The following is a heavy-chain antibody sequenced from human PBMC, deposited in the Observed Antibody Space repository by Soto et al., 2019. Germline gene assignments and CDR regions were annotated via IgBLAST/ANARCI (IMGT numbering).Heavy chain of an antibody. D-gene: IGHD6-19*01. V-gene: IGHV4-34*01. Sequence: QVQLQQWGAGLLKPSETLSLTCAVYGGSFSGYYWSWIRQPPGKGLEWIGEINHSGSTNYNPSLXGRVTISVDTXXNXFXXKLSSVTAADTAVYYCARGQVGYSSGWYGDWYFDLWGRGTLVTVSS. J-gene: IGHJ2*01. CDR2: INHSGST. CDR3: ARGQVGYSSGWYGDWYFDL. CDR1: GGSFSGYY.